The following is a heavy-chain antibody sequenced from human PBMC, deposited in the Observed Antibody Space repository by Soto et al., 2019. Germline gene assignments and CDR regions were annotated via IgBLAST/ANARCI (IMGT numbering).Heavy chain of an antibody. CDR1: GFTFSSYW. D-gene: IGHD3-16*02. J-gene: IGHJ4*02. CDR3: ARDGIMITFGGVIVIESFYYLDY. V-gene: IGHV3-7*01. CDR2: IKQDGSEK. Sequence: GGSLRLSCAASGFTFSSYWMSWVRQAPGKGLEWVANIKQDGSEKYYVDSVKGRFTISRDNAKNSLYLQMNSLRAEDTAVYYCARDGIMITFGGVIVIESFYYLDYWGQGTLVTVSS.